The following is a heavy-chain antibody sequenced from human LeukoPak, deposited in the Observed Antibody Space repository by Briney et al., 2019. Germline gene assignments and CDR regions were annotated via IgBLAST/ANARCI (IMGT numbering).Heavy chain of an antibody. CDR3: ARVRSVEMATIGAFDI. D-gene: IGHD5-24*01. CDR2: INPSGGST. V-gene: IGHV1-46*01. J-gene: IGHJ3*02. CDR1: GYTFTSYY. Sequence: ASVKVSCKASGYTFTSYYMHWVRQAPGQGLEWMGIINPSGGSTSYAQKFQGRVTMTRDTSTSTVYMELSSLRSEDTAVYYCARVRSVEMATIGAFDIWGQGTMVSVSS.